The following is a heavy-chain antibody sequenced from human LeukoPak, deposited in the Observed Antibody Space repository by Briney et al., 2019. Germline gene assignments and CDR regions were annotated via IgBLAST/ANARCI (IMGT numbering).Heavy chain of an antibody. Sequence: ASVKVSCKASGYTFTGYYMHWVRQAPGQGLEWMGWINPNSGSTNYAQKFQGRVTMTRDTSISTAYMELSRLRSDDTAVYYCATGGVYFDWLLNYWGQGTLVTVSS. J-gene: IGHJ4*02. CDR2: INPNSGST. D-gene: IGHD3-9*01. CDR1: GYTFTGYY. CDR3: ATGGVYFDWLLNY. V-gene: IGHV1-2*02.